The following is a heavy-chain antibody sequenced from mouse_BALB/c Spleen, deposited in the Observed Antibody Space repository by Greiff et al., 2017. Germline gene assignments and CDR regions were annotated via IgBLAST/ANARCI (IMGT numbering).Heavy chain of an antibody. CDR3: ARGGNPAWCAY. CDR1: GFTFSDYY. D-gene: IGHD2-1*01. J-gene: IGHJ3*01. Sequence: EVQLVESGGGLVKPGGSLKLSCAASGFTFSDYYMYWVRQTPEKRLEWVATISDGGSYTYYPDSVKGRFTISRDNAKNNLYLQMSSLRSEDTAMYNSARGGNPAWCAYWGEGSLVTVSA. CDR2: ISDGGSYT. V-gene: IGHV5-4*02.